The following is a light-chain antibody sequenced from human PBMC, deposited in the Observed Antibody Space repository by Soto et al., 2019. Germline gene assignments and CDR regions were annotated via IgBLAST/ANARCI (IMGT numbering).Light chain of an antibody. J-gene: IGKJ3*01. V-gene: IGKV3-15*01. CDR1: QSVSSN. CDR2: GAS. CDR3: QQYNNWPFT. Sequence: EIVMTQSPATLSVSPGERATLSCRASQSVSSNLAWYQQKPGQAPRLLIYGASTRATGIPARFSGSGSATEFTLTISSLPSADFAVYYCQQYNNWPFTFGRGTKVDIK.